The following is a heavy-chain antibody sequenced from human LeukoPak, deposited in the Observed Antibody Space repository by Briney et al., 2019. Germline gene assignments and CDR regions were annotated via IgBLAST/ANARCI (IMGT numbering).Heavy chain of an antibody. J-gene: IGHJ4*02. CDR3: AKDRGYYYDSSGYYYFDY. CDR2: ISSSSSYI. Sequence: KPGGSLRLSCAASGFTFSSYAMNWVRQAPGKGLEWVSSISSSSSYIYYADSVKGRFTISRDNSKNTLYLQMNSLRAEDTAVYYCAKDRGYYYDSSGYYYFDYWGQGTLVTVSS. D-gene: IGHD3-22*01. V-gene: IGHV3-21*04. CDR1: GFTFSSYA.